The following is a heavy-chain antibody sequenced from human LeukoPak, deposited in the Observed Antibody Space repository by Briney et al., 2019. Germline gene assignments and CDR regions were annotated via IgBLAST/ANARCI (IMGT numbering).Heavy chain of an antibody. J-gene: IGHJ6*03. CDR1: GFTVSSNY. D-gene: IGHD2-15*01. Sequence: GGSLRLSCAASGFTVSSNYMSWVRQAPGEGLEWVSVIYSGGSTYYADSVKGRFTISRDNSKDTLYLQMNSLRAEDTAVYYCARVSCGGSCYYYYYMDVWGKGTTVTVSS. CDR2: IYSGGST. CDR3: ARVSCGGSCYYYYYMDV. V-gene: IGHV3-53*01.